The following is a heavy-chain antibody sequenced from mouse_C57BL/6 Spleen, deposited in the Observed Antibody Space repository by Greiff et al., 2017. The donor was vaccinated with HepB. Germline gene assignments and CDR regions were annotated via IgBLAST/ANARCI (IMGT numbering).Heavy chain of an antibody. D-gene: IGHD2-1*01. CDR2: IDPEDGET. Sequence: VQLQQSGAELVKPGASVKLSCTASGFNIKDYYMHWVKQRTEQGLEWIGRIDPEDGETKYAPKVQGKATITADTSSNTAYLQLSSLTSEDTAVYYCAKVYYGNWGYFDVWGTGTTVTVSS. CDR1: GFNIKDYY. CDR3: AKVYYGNWGYFDV. V-gene: IGHV14-2*01. J-gene: IGHJ1*03.